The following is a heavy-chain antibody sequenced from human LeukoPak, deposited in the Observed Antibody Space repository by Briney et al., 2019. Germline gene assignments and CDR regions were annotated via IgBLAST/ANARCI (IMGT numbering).Heavy chain of an antibody. CDR2: IKEDGSEK. CDR3: AKENYYYDSSGP. J-gene: IGHJ4*02. CDR1: GFTFSSYW. Sequence: GGSLRLSCAVSGFTFSSYWMSWVRQAPGKGLEWVANIKEDGSEKYYVDSVKGRFTISRDNAKNSLYVQMNSLRAEDTAVYYCAKENYYYDSSGPWGQGTLVTVSS. V-gene: IGHV3-7*04. D-gene: IGHD3-22*01.